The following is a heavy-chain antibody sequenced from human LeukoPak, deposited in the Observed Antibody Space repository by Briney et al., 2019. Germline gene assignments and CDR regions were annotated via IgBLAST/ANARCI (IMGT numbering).Heavy chain of an antibody. CDR3: ARYGDYEYEVDY. V-gene: IGHV3-7*03. CDR2: INSDGSEG. Sequence: GGSLRLSCAVSGFTFSGFWMSWSRQAPGKGLEWVASINSDGSEGYYADVVKGRFTISRDNAKNSLYLQINSLRAEDTAVYYCARYGDYEYEVDYWGQGTLVTVSS. J-gene: IGHJ4*02. CDR1: GFTFSGFW. D-gene: IGHD4-17*01.